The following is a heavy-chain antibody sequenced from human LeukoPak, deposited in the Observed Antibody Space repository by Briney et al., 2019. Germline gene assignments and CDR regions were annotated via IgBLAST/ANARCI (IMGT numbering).Heavy chain of an antibody. J-gene: IGHJ6*02. CDR2: AYYSGST. Sequence: KASDTLSLTCTVSGGSISSYYWKWVRQPPGKALEWLGYAYYSGSTNYTPSLLTRLTISLDTSNAQFSLTLSSVTAADTAIYYCASRSGRNYYGMDVWGQGTTVIVSS. CDR1: GGSISSYY. D-gene: IGHD3-10*01. V-gene: IGHV4-59*07. CDR3: ASRSGRNYYGMDV.